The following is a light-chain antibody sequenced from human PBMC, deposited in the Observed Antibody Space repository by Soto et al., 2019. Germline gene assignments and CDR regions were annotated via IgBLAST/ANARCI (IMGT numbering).Light chain of an antibody. J-gene: IGKJ1*01. Sequence: EMVLTKSPGTLSLSPGERATLSCRASQSVASRNLAWYQQKPGQAPRLLIYGASSRATGIPDRFSGSGSGTDFTLTISRLEPEDFALYYCHQRQSWPRTFGQGTKL. CDR1: QSVASRN. CDR3: HQRQSWPRT. CDR2: GAS. V-gene: IGKV3-20*01.